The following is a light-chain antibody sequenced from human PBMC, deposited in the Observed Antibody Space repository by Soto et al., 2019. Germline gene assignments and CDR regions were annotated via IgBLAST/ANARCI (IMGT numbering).Light chain of an antibody. CDR2: DVS. CDR1: SSDVGGYNY. J-gene: IGLJ1*01. CDR3: CSYTTSNTRQIV. V-gene: IGLV2-14*01. Sequence: SPLTQPASVSGSPGQAITISCTGTSSDVGGYNYVSWYQQHPGKAPKFMIYDVSNRPSGVSNRFSGSKSGNTASLTISGLQAEDEADYYCCSYTTSNTRQIVFGTGTKVTVL.